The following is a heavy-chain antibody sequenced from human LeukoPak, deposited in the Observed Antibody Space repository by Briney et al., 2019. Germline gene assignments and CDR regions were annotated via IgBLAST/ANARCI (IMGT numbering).Heavy chain of an antibody. CDR2: IIPIFGIA. CDR3: AKDGYCSGGSCSLGWFDP. V-gene: IGHV1-69*04. D-gene: IGHD2-15*01. CDR1: VGTFRSYA. Sequence: SVTVSCQASVGTFRSYAMSWVRQAPGQGLEWMGSIIPIFGIANYAQKFQGRVTITADKSTSTAYMELSSLRSEDTAVYYCAKDGYCSGGSCSLGWFDPWGQGTLVTVSS. J-gene: IGHJ5*02.